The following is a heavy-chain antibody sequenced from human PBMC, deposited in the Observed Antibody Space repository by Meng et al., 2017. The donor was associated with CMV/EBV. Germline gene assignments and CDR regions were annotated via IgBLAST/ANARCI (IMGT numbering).Heavy chain of an antibody. D-gene: IGHD2-2*01. CDR1: GGSIGSISYY. V-gene: IGHV4-39*07. CDR2: IYYSGST. J-gene: IGHJ4*02. Sequence: GSLRLSCTVSGGSIGSISYYWGWIRQPPGRGLEWIGSIYYSGSTYYNPYLKSRVTISVDTSKNQFSLKLSSETAADTAVYYCARVRETDIVVVPAANFDYWGQGTLVTVSS. CDR3: ARVRETDIVVVPAANFDY.